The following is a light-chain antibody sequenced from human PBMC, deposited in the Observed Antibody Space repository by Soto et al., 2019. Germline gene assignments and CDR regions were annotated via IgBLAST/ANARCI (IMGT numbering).Light chain of an antibody. Sequence: EIVLTQSPATLSLSPGERATLSCRASQSVSSYLAWYQQKPGQAPRLLIYDASSRATGIPARFSGSGSGTDFPLAISSLEPEDFAVYYCQQRSNWPLITLGQGTRLEIK. CDR2: DAS. V-gene: IGKV3-11*01. CDR1: QSVSSY. CDR3: QQRSNWPLIT. J-gene: IGKJ5*01.